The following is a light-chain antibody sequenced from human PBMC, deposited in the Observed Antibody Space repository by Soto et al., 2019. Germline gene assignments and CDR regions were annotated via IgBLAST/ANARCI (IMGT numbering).Light chain of an antibody. Sequence: QSVLTQPPSASGTPGQRVTISCSGSNSNIGGNYVFWYQQLPGTAPKLLIYTDSHRPSGVPDRFSGSKSGTSASLAISGLRSEDEADYHCAAWDDSLSGRVFGGGTQLTVL. CDR2: TDS. J-gene: IGLJ7*01. CDR3: AAWDDSLSGRV. CDR1: NSNIGGNY. V-gene: IGLV1-47*02.